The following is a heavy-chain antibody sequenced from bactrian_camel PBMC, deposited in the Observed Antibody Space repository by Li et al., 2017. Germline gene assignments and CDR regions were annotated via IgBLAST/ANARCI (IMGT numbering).Heavy chain of an antibody. D-gene: IGHD7*01. CDR3: AVHDSWRLCRLGPEEYKD. V-gene: IGHV3S54*01. Sequence: HVQLVESGGGSAEAGGSLRLSCEASENQVRSNCMGWFRRIPGKEREAVATIYTNSGRTYYGDSVQGRFTISKDSAKDSLILQMDSLEPEDTAMYYCAVHDSWRLCRLGPEEYKDWGQGTQVTVS. CDR2: IYTNSGRT. CDR1: ENQVRSNC. J-gene: IGHJ4*01.